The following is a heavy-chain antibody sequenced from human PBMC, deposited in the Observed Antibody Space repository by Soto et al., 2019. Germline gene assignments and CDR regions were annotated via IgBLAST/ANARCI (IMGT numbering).Heavy chain of an antibody. CDR3: ARAYSGYDGWFDP. D-gene: IGHD5-12*01. J-gene: IGHJ5*02. Sequence: PSETLSLTCTVSGGSISSGDYYWSWIRQPPGKGLEWIGYIYYSGSTYYNPSLKSRVTISVDTSKNQFSLKLSSVTAADTAVYYCARAYSGYDGWFDPWGQGTLVTVSS. CDR1: GGSISSGDYY. CDR2: IYYSGST. V-gene: IGHV4-30-4*01.